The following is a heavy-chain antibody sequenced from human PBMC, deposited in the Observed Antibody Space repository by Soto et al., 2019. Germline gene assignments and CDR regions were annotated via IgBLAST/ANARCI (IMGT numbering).Heavy chain of an antibody. CDR1: GGTFSSYT. J-gene: IGHJ5*01. D-gene: IGHD2-2*01. CDR2: IIPILGIA. Sequence: GASVKVSCKASGGTFSSYTISWVRQAPGQGLEWMGRIIPILGIANYAQKFQGRVTITADKSTSTAYMELSSLRSEDTAVYYCARARLTHKQCSSTSCSPNWFDSWGQGTLVTVSS. V-gene: IGHV1-69*02. CDR3: ARARLTHKQCSSTSCSPNWFDS.